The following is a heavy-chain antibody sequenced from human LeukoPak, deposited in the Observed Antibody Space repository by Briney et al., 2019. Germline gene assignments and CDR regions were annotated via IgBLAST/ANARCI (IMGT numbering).Heavy chain of an antibody. Sequence: PGGSLRLSCAASGFTSSRSWRSWVRQALGKGLEWVANIKPDGSEKYYVDSVKGRFTISRDNAKNSLYLQMNSLRAEDTAVYYCARDNSASDPEHWARWGQGTLVIVSS. V-gene: IGHV3-7*05. J-gene: IGHJ4*02. CDR1: GFTSSRSW. CDR3: ARDNSASDPEHWAR. D-gene: IGHD1-14*01. CDR2: IKPDGSEK.